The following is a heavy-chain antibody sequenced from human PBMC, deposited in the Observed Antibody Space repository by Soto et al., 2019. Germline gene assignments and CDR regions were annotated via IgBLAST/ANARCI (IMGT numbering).Heavy chain of an antibody. Sequence: QMQLVQSGPEVKKPGTSVKVSCKASGFTFTSSAVQWVRQARGQRLEWIGWIVVGSGNTNYAQKFQERVTITRYMSTSTAYRELSSMGSEGTAVYYWAAGAVPHAFDIWGQGTMVTVSS. V-gene: IGHV1-58*01. CDR1: GFTFTSSA. J-gene: IGHJ3*02. CDR2: IVVGSGNT. D-gene: IGHD3-16*01. CDR3: AAGAVPHAFDI.